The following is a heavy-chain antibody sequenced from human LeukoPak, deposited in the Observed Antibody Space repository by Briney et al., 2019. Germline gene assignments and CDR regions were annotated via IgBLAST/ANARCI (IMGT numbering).Heavy chain of an antibody. Sequence: GASVKVSCKASGYTFTGYYIHWVRQAPGQGLEWMGWMNPNSGNTGYAQKFQGRVTITRNTSISTAYMELSSLRSEDTAVYYCARGRSVEWRSRNWLDPWGQGTLVTVSS. CDR2: MNPNSGNT. CDR1: GYTFTGYY. J-gene: IGHJ5*02. CDR3: ARGRSVEWRSRNWLDP. D-gene: IGHD3-16*01. V-gene: IGHV1-8*03.